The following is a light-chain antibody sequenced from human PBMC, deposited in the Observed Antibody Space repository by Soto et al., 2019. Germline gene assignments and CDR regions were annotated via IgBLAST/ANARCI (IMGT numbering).Light chain of an antibody. Sequence: IAMTQSPATLSVSPGERATLSCRASQSLGGSLAWYQQKPGQAPRLLIYGASTRATGIPARFCGSGYGTEFTLAISSLQSEDSAVYYCQQYNSWPLPFGPGTKGDIK. CDR3: QQYNSWPLP. CDR1: QSLGGS. J-gene: IGKJ3*01. V-gene: IGKV3-15*01. CDR2: GAS.